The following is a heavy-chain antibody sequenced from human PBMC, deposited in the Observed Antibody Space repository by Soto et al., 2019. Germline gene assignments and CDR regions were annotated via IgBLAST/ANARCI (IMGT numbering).Heavy chain of an antibody. CDR3: ARSSRTYSSSWYSDYYHYGMDV. Sequence: PSEALSVTCTFSGGSISIYYWNWIRQPPGKGLDLIGYIYYSGSTNYNPSLKSRVTISVDTSKNQFSLKLSSVTAADTAVYYCARSSRTYSSSWYSDYYHYGMDVWGQGTPVTVSS. CDR2: IYYSGST. D-gene: IGHD6-13*01. CDR1: GGSISIYY. V-gene: IGHV4-59*01. J-gene: IGHJ6*01.